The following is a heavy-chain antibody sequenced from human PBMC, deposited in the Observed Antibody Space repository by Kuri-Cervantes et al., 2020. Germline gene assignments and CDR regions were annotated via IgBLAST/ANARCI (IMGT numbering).Heavy chain of an antibody. CDR3: ARAGVVPASQFDY. V-gene: IGHV4-34*01. CDR2: INHSGST. J-gene: IGHJ4*02. D-gene: IGHD2-15*01. Sequence: SQTLSLTCAVYGGSFSGYYWSWIRQPPGKGLEWIGEINHSGSTNYNPSLKSRVTISVDTSKNQFSLKLSSVTAADTAVYYCARAGVVPASQFDYWGQGTLVTVSS. CDR1: GGSFSGYY.